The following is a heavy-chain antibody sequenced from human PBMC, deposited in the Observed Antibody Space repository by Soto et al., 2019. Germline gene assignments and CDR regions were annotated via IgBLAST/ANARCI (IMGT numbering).Heavy chain of an antibody. CDR1: GLRFGSYS. V-gene: IGHV3-48*02. CDR3: ARGGFIGTPPDY. Sequence: PGRSLTLSCAVSGLRFGSYSINWVRQPPGERMEWLSYISSTSGTIYYADSVKGRFTSSRDNAKNSLYLQMSGMKDDDTAVYYCARGGFIGTPPDYWGQGTQVTVSS. J-gene: IGHJ4*02. D-gene: IGHD1-7*01. CDR2: ISSTSGTI.